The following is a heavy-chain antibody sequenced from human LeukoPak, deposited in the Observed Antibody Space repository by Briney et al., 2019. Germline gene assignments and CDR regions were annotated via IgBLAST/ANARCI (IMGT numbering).Heavy chain of an antibody. J-gene: IGHJ3*01. D-gene: IGHD1-7*01. CDR3: ARGGTGATRDDTFDV. CDR1: GFTFSLYS. CDR2: ISSGSGHI. V-gene: IGHV3-21*01. Sequence: GGSLRLSCADSGFTFSLYSMNWVRQAPGKGLEWVSSISSGSGHIFYADSVRGRFTISRDNAKNSLYLQMNSLRAEDTAVYYCARGGTGATRDDTFDVWGQGTMVTVPS.